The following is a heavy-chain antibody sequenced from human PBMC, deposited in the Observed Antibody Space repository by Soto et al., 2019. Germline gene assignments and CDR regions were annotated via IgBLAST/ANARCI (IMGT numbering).Heavy chain of an antibody. CDR1: GFTFSSYG. D-gene: IGHD1-26*01. CDR2: IWYDGSNK. V-gene: IGHV3-33*01. CDR3: ARPSGGSWSSFDY. J-gene: IGHJ4*02. Sequence: QVQLVESGGGVVQPGRSLRLSCAASGFTFSSYGMHWVRQAPGKGLEWVAVIWYDGSNKYYADSVKGRFTISRDNSKNTLYLQMNSLRAEDTAVYYCARPSGGSWSSFDYWGQGTLVTVS.